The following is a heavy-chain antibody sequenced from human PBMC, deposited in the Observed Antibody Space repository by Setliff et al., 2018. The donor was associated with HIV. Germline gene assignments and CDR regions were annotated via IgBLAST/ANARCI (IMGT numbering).Heavy chain of an antibody. CDR1: GYTFTSYH. CDR3: ARVKRTSAYDY. V-gene: IGHV1-69*13. Sequence: SVKVSCKASGYTFTSYHMYWVRQAPGQGLEWMGRIIPIFGTTNYAQKFQGRVTITADESTSTAYMELSSLTSEDTAVYYCARVKRTSAYDYWGQGTLVTVSS. D-gene: IGHD2-2*01. CDR2: IIPIFGTT. J-gene: IGHJ4*02.